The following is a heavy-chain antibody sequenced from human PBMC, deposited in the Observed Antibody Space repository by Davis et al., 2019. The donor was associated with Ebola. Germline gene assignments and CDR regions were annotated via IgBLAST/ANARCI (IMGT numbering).Heavy chain of an antibody. CDR3: ARLIYDTSGYYSAFDY. CDR2: ITSSSTYM. D-gene: IGHD3-22*01. Sequence: GGSLRLSCVASGFIFSTHIMNWVRQAPGKELEWVSSITSSSTYMYYTDSVKGRFTISRDNAKSSLFLQMNSLRAEDTAVYYCARLIYDTSGYYSAFDYWGQGILVTVSS. V-gene: IGHV3-21*06. CDR1: GFIFSTHI. J-gene: IGHJ4*02.